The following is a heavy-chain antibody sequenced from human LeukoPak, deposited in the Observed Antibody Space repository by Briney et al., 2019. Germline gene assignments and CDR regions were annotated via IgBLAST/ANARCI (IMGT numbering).Heavy chain of an antibody. V-gene: IGHV1-69*13. CDR1: GGTFSSYA. Sequence: SVKVSCKASGGTFSSYAISWVRQAPGQGLEWMGGIIPIFGTANYAQKFQGRVTITADESTSTAYMELSSLGPEDTAVYYCARRLGYCTNGVCYSWYFDLWGRGTLVTVSS. D-gene: IGHD2-8*01. J-gene: IGHJ2*01. CDR3: ARRLGYCTNGVCYSWYFDL. CDR2: IIPIFGTA.